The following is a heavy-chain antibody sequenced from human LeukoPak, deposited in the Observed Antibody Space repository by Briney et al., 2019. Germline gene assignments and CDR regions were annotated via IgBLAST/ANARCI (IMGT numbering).Heavy chain of an antibody. CDR1: GFPFSNYW. Sequence: GGSLRLSCVASGFPFSNYWMTRVRQAPGKGLEWVGVISYDGSNKYYADSVKGRFTISRDNSKNTLYLQMNSLRAEDTAVYYCASPGRYSSSWSPYFDYWGQGTLVTVSS. J-gene: IGHJ4*02. V-gene: IGHV3-30*03. CDR2: ISYDGSNK. D-gene: IGHD6-13*01. CDR3: ASPGRYSSSWSPYFDY.